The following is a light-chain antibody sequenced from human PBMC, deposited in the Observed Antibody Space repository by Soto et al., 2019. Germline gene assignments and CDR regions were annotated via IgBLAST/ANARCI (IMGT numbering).Light chain of an antibody. J-gene: IGKJ1*01. Sequence: EIVLTQSPATLSLSPGERATLSCRARQSVSTYLAWYQQKHGQAPRLLIYDASKRATGIPVRFSGSGSGTDFTLTITSLEPEDFGVYYCQQRSNWPPTWTFGQGTKVDIK. CDR1: QSVSTY. CDR3: QQRSNWPPTWT. V-gene: IGKV3-11*01. CDR2: DAS.